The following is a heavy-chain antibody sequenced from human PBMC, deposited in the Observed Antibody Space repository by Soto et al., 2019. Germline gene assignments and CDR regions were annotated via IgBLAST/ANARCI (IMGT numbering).Heavy chain of an antibody. Sequence: VWSLRLSCAASGFTFSSYAMHWVRQAPGKGLEWVAVISYDGSNKYYADSVKGRFTISRDNSKNTLYLQMNSLRAEDTAVYYFTKQADKAMVGDYCDDGMDDCGQGNTVTRLL. CDR3: TKQADKAMVGDYCDDGMDD. J-gene: IGHJ6*01. V-gene: IGHV3-30-3*02. CDR2: ISYDGSNK. CDR1: GFTFSSYA. D-gene: IGHD5-18*01.